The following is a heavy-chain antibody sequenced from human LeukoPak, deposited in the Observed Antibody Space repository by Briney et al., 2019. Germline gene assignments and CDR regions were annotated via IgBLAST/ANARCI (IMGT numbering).Heavy chain of an antibody. V-gene: IGHV4-34*01. J-gene: IGHJ3*02. CDR2: FYHSGST. D-gene: IGHD3-3*01. Sequence: SETLSLTCAVYGGSFSGYYWSWIRQPPGKGLEWIGSFYHSGSTYYNPSLKNRVTISVDTSKNQFSLKLSSVTAADTAVYYCARNERFLEWSSIVHDAFDIWGQGTMVTVSS. CDR3: ARNERFLEWSSIVHDAFDI. CDR1: GGSFSGYY.